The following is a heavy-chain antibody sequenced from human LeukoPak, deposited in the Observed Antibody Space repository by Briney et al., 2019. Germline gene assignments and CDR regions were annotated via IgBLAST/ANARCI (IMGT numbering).Heavy chain of an antibody. D-gene: IGHD2-21*01. V-gene: IGHV5-51*01. CDR2: IYPGDSDT. CDR1: GYSFATNW. Sequence: GESLKISCKATGYSFATNWIGWVRQMPGKGLEWMGIIYPGDSDTRYSPSFQGQVTISADTSISTAYLQWSGLKASDTAMYYCATKSIPHNWFDPWGQGTLVTVSS. CDR3: ATKSIPHNWFDP. J-gene: IGHJ5*02.